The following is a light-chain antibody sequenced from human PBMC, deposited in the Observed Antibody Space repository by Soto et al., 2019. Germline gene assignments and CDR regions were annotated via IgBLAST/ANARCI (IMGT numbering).Light chain of an antibody. CDR2: GAS. CDR3: QQYGDSIT. CDR1: QRVYDRY. V-gene: IGKV3-20*01. Sequence: EIVLTPSPATLSLSPVESATLSRRASQRVYDRYLAWYQQKPGQSPRLLIYGASTRATGIPDRFSGSGSGTGFTLTISRLEPEDFAVYFCQQYGDSITFGQGTRLEIK. J-gene: IGKJ5*01.